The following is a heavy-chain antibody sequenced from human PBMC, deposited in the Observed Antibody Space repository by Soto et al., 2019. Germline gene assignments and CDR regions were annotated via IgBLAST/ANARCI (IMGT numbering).Heavy chain of an antibody. CDR2: IWYDGSGQ. D-gene: IGHD1-20*01. V-gene: IGHV3-33*01. CDR1: GFTFSSYG. CDR3: ARDQVSREYYGHALYV. Sequence: QVQLVESGGGVVQPGRSVRLSCVVSGFTFSSYGMHWVRQAPGKGLEWVADIWYDGSGQRYADSVQGRFTISRDNSKSTLYLQMNSLRVEDTAVYYCARDQVSREYYGHALYVWGQGTTVNVS. J-gene: IGHJ6*01.